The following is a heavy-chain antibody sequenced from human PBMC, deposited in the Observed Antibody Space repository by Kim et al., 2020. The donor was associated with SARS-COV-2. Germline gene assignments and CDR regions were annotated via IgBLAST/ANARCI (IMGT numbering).Heavy chain of an antibody. CDR3: ARDKSRRLVRNYYYMDV. CDR1: GGSISSSNW. D-gene: IGHD6-19*01. Sequence: SETLSLTCAVSGGSISSSNWWSWVRQPPGKGLEWIGEIYHSGSTNYNPSLKSRVTISVDKSKNQFSLKLSSVTAADTAVYYCARDKSRRLVRNYYYMDVWGKGTPVTVSS. J-gene: IGHJ6*03. V-gene: IGHV4-4*02. CDR2: IYHSGST.